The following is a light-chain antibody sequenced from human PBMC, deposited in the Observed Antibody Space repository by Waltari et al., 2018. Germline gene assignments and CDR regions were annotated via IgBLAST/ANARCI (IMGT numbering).Light chain of an antibody. J-gene: IGLJ2*01. Sequence: QSALTQPASVSGSPGQSLTISCTGTSSDVGSHNLYSWYQHHPGKAPKLMIYEDTNRPSGVSNRFSGSKSGNTASLTISGLQAEDEADYYCCSYAGGTASILLGGGTKLTVL. CDR3: CSYAGGTASIL. V-gene: IGLV2-23*01. CDR1: SSDVGSHNL. CDR2: EDT.